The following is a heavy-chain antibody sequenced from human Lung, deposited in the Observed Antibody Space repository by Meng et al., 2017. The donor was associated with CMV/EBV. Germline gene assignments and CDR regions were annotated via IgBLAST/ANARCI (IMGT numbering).Heavy chain of an antibody. CDR1: GFTFSNYA. CDR2: ISSDGSNK. V-gene: IGHV3-30*04. CDR3: ARDRLYYYDTSGYYYPRYFKH. D-gene: IGHD3-22*01. J-gene: IGHJ1*01. Sequence: GGSXRLXXAASGFTFSNYAMHWVRQAPGKGLDWVAVISSDGSNKEYADPVKGRFTISRDNSKNTLYLHMNSLRAEDTAVYYCARDRLYYYDTSGYYYPRYFKHWXQGTLVTVSS.